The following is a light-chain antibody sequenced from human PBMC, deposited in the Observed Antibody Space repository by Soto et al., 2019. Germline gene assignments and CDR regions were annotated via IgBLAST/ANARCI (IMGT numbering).Light chain of an antibody. V-gene: IGLV2-23*01. Sequence: QSALTQPASVSGSPGQSITISCTGTSSDVGSYNLVSWYQQHPGKAPKLMIYEDNKRPSGVSNRFSGSKSGNTASLTISGLQAEDEADYYCCSHAGSASWVFGGGTQLTVL. CDR1: SSDVGSYNL. J-gene: IGLJ3*02. CDR3: CSHAGSASWV. CDR2: EDN.